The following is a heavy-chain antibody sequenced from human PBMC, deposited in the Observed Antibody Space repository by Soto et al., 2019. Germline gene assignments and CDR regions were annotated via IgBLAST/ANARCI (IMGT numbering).Heavy chain of an antibody. Sequence: SETLPVPCTVSGGSISSRSYYWGWILQPPGKGLEWIGSIYYSGSTYYNPSLKSRVTISVDTSKNQFSLKLSSVTAADTAVYYCARHVHPDSSGYGIWGQGTLVTVSS. CDR2: IYYSGST. J-gene: IGHJ4*02. CDR1: GGSISSRSYY. V-gene: IGHV4-39*01. D-gene: IGHD3-22*01. CDR3: ARHVHPDSSGYGI.